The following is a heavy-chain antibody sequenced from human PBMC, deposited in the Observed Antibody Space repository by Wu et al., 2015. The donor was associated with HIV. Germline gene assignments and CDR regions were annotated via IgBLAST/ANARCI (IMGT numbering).Heavy chain of an antibody. CDR1: GYTFTGYY. V-gene: IGHV1-2*02. CDR3: ARGGYYYGSGSYSNWFDP. Sequence: QVQLVQSGAEVKKPGASVKVSCKASGYTFTGYYMHWVRQAPGQGLEWMGWINPNSGGTNYAQKFQGRVTMTRDTSISTAYMELSRLRSDDTAVYYCARGGYYYGSGSYSNWFDPWGQGTLVTVSS. D-gene: IGHD3-10*01. CDR2: INPNSGGT. J-gene: IGHJ5*02.